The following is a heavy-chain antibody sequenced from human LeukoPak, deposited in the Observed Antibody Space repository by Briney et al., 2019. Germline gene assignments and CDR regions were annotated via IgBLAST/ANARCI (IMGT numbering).Heavy chain of an antibody. CDR1: GSSISSGVYY. D-gene: IGHD1-26*01. V-gene: IGHV4-61*02. CDR3: ATSSGNYYY. J-gene: IGHJ4*02. CDR2: IHTRGTT. Sequence: SETLSLTCTVSGSSISSGVYYWSWIRQPAGKGLEWIGRIHTRGTTNYNPSLKSRVTISVDTPKNQFSLKLSSVTAADTAVYYCATSSGNYYYWGQGTLVTVSS.